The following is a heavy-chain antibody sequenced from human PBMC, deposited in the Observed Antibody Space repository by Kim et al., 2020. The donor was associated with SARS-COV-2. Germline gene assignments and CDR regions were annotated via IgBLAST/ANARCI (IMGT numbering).Heavy chain of an antibody. V-gene: IGHV4-39*01. Sequence: SETLSLTCTVSGGSISSSSYYWGWIRQPPGKGLEWIGSIYYSGSTYYNPSLKSRVTISVDTSKNQFSLKLSSVTAADTAVYYCARHNGDSEYQLPHIPYYYYGMDVWGQGTTVTVSS. CDR1: GGSISSSSYY. CDR2: IYYSGST. D-gene: IGHD2-2*01. J-gene: IGHJ6*02. CDR3: ARHNGDSEYQLPHIPYYYYGMDV.